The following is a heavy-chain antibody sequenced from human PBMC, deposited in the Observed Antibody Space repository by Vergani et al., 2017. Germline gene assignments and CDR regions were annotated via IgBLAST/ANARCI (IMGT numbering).Heavy chain of an antibody. D-gene: IGHD1-1*01. CDR3: ETKSCRTPGSQIRYFRE. Sequence: VHLVASGRGAVQPGRSLSLPCVVSGFISSYYGMHWVRQAPGKGLEWVAVISYDGTQKYYADPVKGRFTISRDNAKSTLYLQMNSLRAKDTAVYYCETKSCRTPGSQIRYFREWGQGTLVTVSS. V-gene: IGHV3-30*03. J-gene: IGHJ1*01. CDR2: ISYDGTQK. CDR1: GFISSYYG.